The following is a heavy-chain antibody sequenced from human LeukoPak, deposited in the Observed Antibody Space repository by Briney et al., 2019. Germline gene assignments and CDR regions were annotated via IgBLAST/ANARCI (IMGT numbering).Heavy chain of an antibody. CDR2: ISGSGGRT. Sequence: GGSLRLSCAASGFTFSSYAMSWVRQAPGKGLEWVSAISGSGGRTYYADSVKGRFTISRDNSKNTLYLQMNSLRAEDTAVYYCAKSGYYYGSGSYSFSYYYYGMDVWGQGTTVTVSS. CDR3: AKSGYYYGSGSYSFSYYYYGMDV. J-gene: IGHJ6*02. D-gene: IGHD3-10*01. V-gene: IGHV3-23*01. CDR1: GFTFSSYA.